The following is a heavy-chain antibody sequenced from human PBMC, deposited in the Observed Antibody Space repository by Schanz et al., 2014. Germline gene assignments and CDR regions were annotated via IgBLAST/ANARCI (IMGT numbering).Heavy chain of an antibody. CDR2: ISAYNGHT. V-gene: IGHV1-18*03. CDR1: GYTFTTYG. CDR3: ARDRGHVEQLVLEWYYAMDV. J-gene: IGHJ6*02. Sequence: QVQLVQSGSEVKKPGASVKVSCKASGYTFTTYGISWVRQAPGQGLEWMGWISAYNGHTNYAQKFQGRVTMTTDTTTREASMELRSLRSDDMAVYYCARDRGHVEQLVLEWYYAMDVWGQGTTVAVSS. D-gene: IGHD6-6*01.